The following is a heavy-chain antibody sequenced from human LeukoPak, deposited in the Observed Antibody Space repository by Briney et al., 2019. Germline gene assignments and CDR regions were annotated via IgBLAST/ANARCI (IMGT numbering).Heavy chain of an antibody. D-gene: IGHD1-26*01. Sequence: ASVKVSCTASGYTFTRNDINWVRQATGQGLEWMGWMNPDSGNTGYAQKFKGRVTMTRNISISTAYMELSSLRSEDTAVYYCARDPWDLLHLDTFDIWGQGTMVTVSS. V-gene: IGHV1-8*01. J-gene: IGHJ3*02. CDR3: ARDPWDLLHLDTFDI. CDR2: MNPDSGNT. CDR1: GYTFTRND.